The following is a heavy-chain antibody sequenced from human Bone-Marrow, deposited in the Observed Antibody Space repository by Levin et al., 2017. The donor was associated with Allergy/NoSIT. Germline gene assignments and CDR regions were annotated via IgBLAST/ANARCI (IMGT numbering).Heavy chain of an antibody. V-gene: IGHV3-74*01. CDR3: ARVIDSLAYAFDI. Sequence: LSLTCAASGFTFGADWMHWVRQAPGTGLVWVSRSNIDGSTTTYADSVKGRFTISRDNAKNTVYLQMNSLRDEDTAVYYCARVIDSLAYAFDIWGQGTMVTVSS. D-gene: IGHD3-22*01. J-gene: IGHJ3*02. CDR2: SNIDGSTT. CDR1: GFTFGADW.